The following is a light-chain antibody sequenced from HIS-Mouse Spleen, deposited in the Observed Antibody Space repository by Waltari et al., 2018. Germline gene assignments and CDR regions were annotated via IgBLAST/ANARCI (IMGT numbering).Light chain of an antibody. CDR1: QSVSSY. V-gene: IGKV3-11*01. CDR3: QQRSNWIT. J-gene: IGKJ5*01. CDR2: DAS. Sequence: DIVLTQSPATLSLSPGERATLSCRASQSVSSYLAWYQQKPVQAPRLLIYDASNRATGIPARFSGSGSGTDFTLTISSLEPEDFAVYYCQQRSNWITFGQGTRLEIK.